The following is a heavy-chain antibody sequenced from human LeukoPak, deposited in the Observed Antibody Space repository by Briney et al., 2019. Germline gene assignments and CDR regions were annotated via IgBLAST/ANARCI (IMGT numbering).Heavy chain of an antibody. V-gene: IGHV1-69*05. Sequence: SVKVSCKASGGTFSSYAINWVRQAPGQGLEWMGRIIPIFGTANYAQKFQGRVTITTDESTSTAYMELSSLRSEDTAVYYCARDLGGVPAANFGDYARFDYWGQGTLVTVSS. CDR2: IIPIFGTA. CDR3: ARDLGGVPAANFGDYARFDY. D-gene: IGHD2-2*01. J-gene: IGHJ4*02. CDR1: GGTFSSYA.